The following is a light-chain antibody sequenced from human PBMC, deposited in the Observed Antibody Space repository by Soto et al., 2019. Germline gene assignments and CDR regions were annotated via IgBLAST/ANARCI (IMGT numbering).Light chain of an antibody. CDR1: QSVSSSY. Sequence: EIVLTQSPGTLSLSPGERATFSCRASQSVSSSYLAWYQKKPGQAPRLIIYGASSRATSIPDRFSGSGSGTDFTITISRLEPEDFEVYYCQQYGSSSTFGPGTKVDIK. J-gene: IGKJ3*01. V-gene: IGKV3-20*01. CDR3: QQYGSSST. CDR2: GAS.